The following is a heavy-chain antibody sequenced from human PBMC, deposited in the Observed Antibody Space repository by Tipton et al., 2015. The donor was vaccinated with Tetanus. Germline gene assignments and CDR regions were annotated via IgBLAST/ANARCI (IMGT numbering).Heavy chain of an antibody. CDR1: GYTFTGYY. V-gene: IGHV1-2*02. CDR3: ARDRGGYICSGMDV. Sequence: QMQLVQSGAEVKKPGASVKVSCKASGYTFTGYYIYWVRQAPGQGLEWMGWIDPNSGGTVYAQKFQVRVTITRDTSIRIACMVLGCLRSHDAAVYYCARDRGGYICSGMDVWGPGTAVTVS. J-gene: IGHJ6*02. D-gene: IGHD2-15*01. CDR2: IDPNSGGT.